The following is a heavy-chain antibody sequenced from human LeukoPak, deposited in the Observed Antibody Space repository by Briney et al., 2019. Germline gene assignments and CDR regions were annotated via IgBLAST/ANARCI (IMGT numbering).Heavy chain of an antibody. J-gene: IGHJ4*02. CDR1: GGSFSGYY. CDR3: ARGPYCSGGSCSVAFDY. Sequence: PSETLSLTCAVYGGSFSGYYWSWIRQPPGKGLEWIGEISHSGSTNYNPSLKSRVTISVDTSKNQFSLKLSPVTAADTAVYYCARGPYCSGGSCSVAFDYWGQGTLVTVSS. V-gene: IGHV4-34*01. D-gene: IGHD2-15*01. CDR2: ISHSGST.